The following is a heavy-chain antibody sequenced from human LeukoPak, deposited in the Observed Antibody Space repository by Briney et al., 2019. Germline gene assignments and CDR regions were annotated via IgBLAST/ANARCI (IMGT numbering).Heavy chain of an antibody. CDR1: GGSFSGYY. CDR3: ARGPLGYCSSTSCHGPDY. D-gene: IGHD2-2*01. J-gene: IGHJ4*02. V-gene: IGHV4-34*01. Sequence: SETLSLTCAVYGGSFSGYYWRWIRQPPGKGLEWIGEINQSGSTNYNPSLKSRVTISVDTSKNQFSLKLSSVTAADTAVYYCARGPLGYCSSTSCHGPDYWGQGTLVTVSS. CDR2: INQSGST.